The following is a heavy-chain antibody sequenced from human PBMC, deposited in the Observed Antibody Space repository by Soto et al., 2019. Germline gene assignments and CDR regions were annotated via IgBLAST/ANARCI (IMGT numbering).Heavy chain of an antibody. Sequence: QVPLVQSGAEVKKPGASVKVSCKTSGYTFTNYAMHWVRQAPGQRLEWMGWINAGNGYTKYLQKFQGRVTFTRDTSASTAYMELSNLSSEDTAVYYCARGGGDHAFDFWGQGALVTVSS. J-gene: IGHJ4*02. CDR2: INAGNGYT. V-gene: IGHV1-3*01. D-gene: IGHD4-17*01. CDR3: ARGGGDHAFDF. CDR1: GYTFTNYA.